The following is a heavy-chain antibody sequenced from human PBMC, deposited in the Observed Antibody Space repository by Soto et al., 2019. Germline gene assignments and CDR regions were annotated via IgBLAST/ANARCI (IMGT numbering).Heavy chain of an antibody. J-gene: IGHJ5*02. CDR2: ITAYSGNT. D-gene: IGHD1-26*01. V-gene: IGHV1-18*01. Sequence: QVQLVQSGPEVKEPGASVQVSCKTSGYIFTSYGVSWVRQAPGQGLEWMGWITAYSGNTHYAEKFQGRVTMTTDTSTRTFYVDLRSLRSDDTAVYYCARGGVGSTSNWFDPWGQGTLVTVTS. CDR3: ARGGVGSTSNWFDP. CDR1: GYIFTSYG.